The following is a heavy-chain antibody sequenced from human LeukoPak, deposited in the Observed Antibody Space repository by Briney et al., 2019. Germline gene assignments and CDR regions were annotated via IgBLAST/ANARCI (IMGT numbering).Heavy chain of an antibody. CDR1: GGSISSGDYY. CDR3: ARGYSSGNWFDP. V-gene: IGHV4-30-4*08. J-gene: IGHJ5*02. D-gene: IGHD2-15*01. Sequence: PSQTLSLTCTVSGGSISSGDYYWSWIRQPPGKGLEWIGYIYYSGSNYYNPSLKSRVTISVDTSKNQFSLKLSSVTAADTAVYYCARGYSSGNWFDPWGQGTLVTVSS. CDR2: IYYSGSN.